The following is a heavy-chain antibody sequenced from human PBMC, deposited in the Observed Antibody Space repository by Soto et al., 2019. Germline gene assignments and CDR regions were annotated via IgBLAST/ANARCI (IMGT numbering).Heavy chain of an antibody. J-gene: IGHJ4*02. CDR2: FYNTGSA. V-gene: IGHV4-59*08. D-gene: IGHD2-15*01. CDR1: GGSISTYY. CDR3: ARHSPRAWVPANY. Sequence: QVQLQESGPGLVKPSETLSLTCTVSGGSISTYYWTWFRQPPGKGLEWIGHFYNTGSANNPSLTSRVTISVDTSKNQFSLRLTSVSAADTAMYYCARHSPRAWVPANYWGQGTLVTVSS.